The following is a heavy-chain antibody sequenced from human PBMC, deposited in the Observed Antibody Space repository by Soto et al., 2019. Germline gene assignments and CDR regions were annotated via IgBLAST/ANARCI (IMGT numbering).Heavy chain of an antibody. V-gene: IGHV3-49*03. J-gene: IGHJ3*02. Sequence: PGGSLRLSCTASGFTFGDYAMSWFRQAPGKGLEWVGFIRSNTYGGTTEYAASVEGRLTISRDDSKTIAYLQMNSLKTEDTAVYYCTRAHNGYPQGAFDIWGQGTMATV. D-gene: IGHD5-12*01. CDR1: GFTFGDYA. CDR2: IRSNTYGGTT. CDR3: TRAHNGYPQGAFDI.